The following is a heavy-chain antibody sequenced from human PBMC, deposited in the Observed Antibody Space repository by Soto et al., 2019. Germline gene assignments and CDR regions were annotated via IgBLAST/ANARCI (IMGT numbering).Heavy chain of an antibody. Sequence: ASVKVSCKASGYTFTGYYMHWVRQAPGQGLEWMGWINPNSGGTNYAQKFQGWVTMTRDTSISTAYMELSRLRSDDTAVYYCARDRVYPIAARPVGSPYGMDVWGQGTTVTVSS. CDR3: ARDRVYPIAARPVGSPYGMDV. V-gene: IGHV1-2*04. CDR1: GYTFTGYY. D-gene: IGHD6-6*01. J-gene: IGHJ6*02. CDR2: INPNSGGT.